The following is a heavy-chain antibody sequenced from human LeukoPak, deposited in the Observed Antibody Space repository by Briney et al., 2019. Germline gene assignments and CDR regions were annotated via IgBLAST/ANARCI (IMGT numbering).Heavy chain of an antibody. V-gene: IGHV3-21*01. Sequence: GGSLRLSCAASGFTFSSYRMNWVRQAPGKGLEWVSSISSSSSYIYYADSVRGRFTISRGNAKNSLYLQMNSLRAEDTAVYYCAREGSGDYAWFDLWGQGTLVTVSS. CDR1: GFTFSSYR. CDR3: AREGSGDYAWFDL. D-gene: IGHD4-17*01. CDR2: ISSSSSYI. J-gene: IGHJ5*02.